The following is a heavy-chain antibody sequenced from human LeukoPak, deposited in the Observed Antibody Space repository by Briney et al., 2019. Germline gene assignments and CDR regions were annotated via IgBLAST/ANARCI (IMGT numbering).Heavy chain of an antibody. CDR3: AIEMATTPYYFDY. CDR2: INPSGGST. V-gene: IGHV1-46*01. Sequence: ASVKVSCKASGYTFTSYYMHWARQAPGQGLEWMGIINPSGGSTSYAQKFQGRVTMTRDTSTSTVYMELSSLRSEDTAVYYCAIEMATTPYYFDYWGQGTLVTVSS. CDR1: GYTFTSYY. D-gene: IGHD5-24*01. J-gene: IGHJ4*02.